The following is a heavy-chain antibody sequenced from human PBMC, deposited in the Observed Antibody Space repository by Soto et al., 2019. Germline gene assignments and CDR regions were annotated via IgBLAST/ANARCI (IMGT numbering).Heavy chain of an antibody. J-gene: IGHJ4*02. Sequence: QLLESGGNLVQPGGSLRLSCATAGFTFSTYTMSWVRQAPGKGPEWVAGFYGGGSTSTFYADSVKGRFTISRDNSRNTAFLQMNSLRADDTAVYYCTKDRHPDGIWSFDCWGQGTRVTVSS. D-gene: IGHD3-3*01. V-gene: IGHV3-23*01. CDR3: TKDRHPDGIWSFDC. CDR1: GFTFSTYT. CDR2: FYGGGSTST.